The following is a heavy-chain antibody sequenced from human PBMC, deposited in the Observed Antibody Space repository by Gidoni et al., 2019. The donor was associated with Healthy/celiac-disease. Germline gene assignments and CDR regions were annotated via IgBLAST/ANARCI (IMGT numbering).Heavy chain of an antibody. D-gene: IGHD4-17*01. Sequence: QVQPVQYGAEVKKRGASGKGCCKAAGCTITGDYMHWVRQAPGQGLEWMGRINPTIGATNSAQTFQGRITMTRDTSISTASMGLCRLRSGDTAVYYCASASLRRTVTTGGVAYWGQGTLVTVSS. CDR3: ASASLRRTVTTGGVAY. J-gene: IGHJ4*02. V-gene: IGHV1-2*06. CDR2: INPTIGAT. CDR1: GCTITGDY.